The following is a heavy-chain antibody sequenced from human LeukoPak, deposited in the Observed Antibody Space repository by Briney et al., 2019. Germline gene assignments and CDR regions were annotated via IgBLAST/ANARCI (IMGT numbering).Heavy chain of an antibody. Sequence: ASVKVSCKASGYTFTSYDINWVRQATGQGLEWMGWMNPKSGNTGYAQKFQGRVSMTGDTSISTAYMELSRLRSDDTAVYYCARTLVVINDAFDIWGQGTMVTVSS. V-gene: IGHV1-8*01. D-gene: IGHD3-22*01. J-gene: IGHJ3*02. CDR3: ARTLVVINDAFDI. CDR1: GYTFTSYD. CDR2: MNPKSGNT.